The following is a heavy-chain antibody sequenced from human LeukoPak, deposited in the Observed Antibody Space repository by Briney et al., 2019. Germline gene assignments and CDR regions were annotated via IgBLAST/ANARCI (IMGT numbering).Heavy chain of an antibody. J-gene: IGHJ6*02. CDR1: GGTFSSYA. V-gene: IGHV1-69*05. D-gene: IGHD3-10*01. CDR2: IIPIFGTA. CDR3: AKEQYYYGSGSYYPMDV. Sequence: ASVKVSCKASGGTFSSYAISWVRQAPGQGLEWMGGIIPIFGTANYAQKFQGRVTITTDESTSTAYMELSSLRSEDTAVYYCAKEQYYYGSGSYYPMDVWGQGTTVTVSS.